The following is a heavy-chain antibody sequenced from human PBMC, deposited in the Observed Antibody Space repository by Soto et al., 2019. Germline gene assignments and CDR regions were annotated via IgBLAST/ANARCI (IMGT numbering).Heavy chain of an antibody. Sequence: PGGSLRLSCAASGFTVSSNYMSWVRQAPGKGLEWVSVIYSGGSTYYADSVKGRFTISRDNSKNTLYLQMNNLRAEDTAVYYCARASPNYFDYWGQGTLVTVSS. CDR2: IYSGGST. D-gene: IGHD2-2*01. CDR1: GFTVSSNY. V-gene: IGHV3-53*01. CDR3: ARASPNYFDY. J-gene: IGHJ4*02.